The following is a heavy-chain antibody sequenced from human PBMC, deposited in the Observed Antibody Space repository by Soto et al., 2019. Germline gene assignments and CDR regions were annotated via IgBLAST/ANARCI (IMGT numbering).Heavy chain of an antibody. CDR3: ARGPASGVRGVTPVDY. CDR1: GGSFSGYY. J-gene: IGHJ4*02. Sequence: SETLSLTCAVYGGSFSGYYWSWIRQPPGKGLEWIGEINHSGSTNYNPSLKSRVTISVDTSKNQFSLKLSSVTAADTAVYYCARGPASGVRGVTPVDYWGQGTLVTVSS. D-gene: IGHD3-10*01. CDR2: INHSGST. V-gene: IGHV4-34*01.